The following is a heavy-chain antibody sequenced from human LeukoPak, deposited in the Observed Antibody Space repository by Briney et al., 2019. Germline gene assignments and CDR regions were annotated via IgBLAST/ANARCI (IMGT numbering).Heavy chain of an antibody. D-gene: IGHD2-2*01. CDR2: FDPEDGET. CDR3: ATPAGYCSSTSCLYFDY. Sequence: GASVKVSCKVSGYTLTELSMHWVRQAPGKGLEWMGGFDPEDGETIYAQKFQGRVTMTEDTSTDTAYMELSSLRSEDTAVYYCATPAGYCSSTSCLYFDYWGQGTLVTVSS. J-gene: IGHJ4*02. V-gene: IGHV1-24*01. CDR1: GYTLTELS.